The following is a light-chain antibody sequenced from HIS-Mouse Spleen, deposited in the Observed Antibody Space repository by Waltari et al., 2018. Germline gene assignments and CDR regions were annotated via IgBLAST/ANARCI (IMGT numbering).Light chain of an antibody. Sequence: VMTQSPLSLPVTPGEPASISCRSSQSLLHSNGYNYLDWYLQKPGQSPQLLIYLGSNRASGVPDRFSGSGSGTDFTLKISRVEAEDVGVYYCMQALQTPWTFGQGTKLEIK. CDR1: QSLLHSNGYNY. CDR3: MQALQTPWT. V-gene: IGKV2-28*01. J-gene: IGKJ2*01. CDR2: LGS.